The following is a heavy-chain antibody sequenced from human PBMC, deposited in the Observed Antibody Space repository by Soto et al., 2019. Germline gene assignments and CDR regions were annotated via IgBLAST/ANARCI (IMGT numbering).Heavy chain of an antibody. CDR2: IYYSGST. CDR3: ARDLDPLAEAGTRGMDV. J-gene: IGHJ6*02. CDR1: GGSVSSGSYY. V-gene: IGHV4-61*01. D-gene: IGHD6-13*01. Sequence: SETLSLTCTVSGGSVSSGSYYWSWIRQPPGKGLEWIGYIYYSGSTNYNPSLKSRVTISVDTSKNQFSLKLSSVTAADTAVYYCARDLDPLAEAGTRGMDVWGPGTTVTVSS.